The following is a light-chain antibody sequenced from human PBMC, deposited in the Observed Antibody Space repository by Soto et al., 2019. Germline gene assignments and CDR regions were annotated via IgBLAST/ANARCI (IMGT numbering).Light chain of an antibody. Sequence: QSALTQPASVSGSPGQSITISCTGTSSDVGGYNYVSWYQQHPGKAPKLMIYEVSNRPSGVSNRFSGSKSGNTASLTISGLQAEDEADYSCSSYTSSSTYVFGTGTQLTVL. CDR3: SSYTSSSTYV. J-gene: IGLJ1*01. V-gene: IGLV2-14*01. CDR2: EVS. CDR1: SSDVGGYNY.